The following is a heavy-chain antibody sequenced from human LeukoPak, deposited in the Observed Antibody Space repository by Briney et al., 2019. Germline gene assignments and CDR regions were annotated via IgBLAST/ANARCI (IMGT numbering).Heavy chain of an antibody. Sequence: GASVKVSCKASGYTFTGYYMHWVRQAPGQGLEWMGWINPNSGGTNYAQKFQGRVTMTRDTSISTAYMELSRLRSDDTAVYYCARDRDTDTAMAIGEFYFDYWGQGTLVTVSS. J-gene: IGHJ4*02. CDR1: GYTFTGYY. CDR3: ARDRDTDTAMAIGEFYFDY. D-gene: IGHD5-18*01. V-gene: IGHV1-2*02. CDR2: INPNSGGT.